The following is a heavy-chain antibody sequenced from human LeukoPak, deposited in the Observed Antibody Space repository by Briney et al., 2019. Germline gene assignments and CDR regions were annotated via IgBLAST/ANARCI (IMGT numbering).Heavy chain of an antibody. V-gene: IGHV1-18*01. CDR2: ISAYNGNT. CDR3: ARASYDILTGYKTDDY. CDR1: GYTFTSYG. D-gene: IGHD3-9*01. Sequence: ASVKVSCKASGYTFTSYGISRVRQAPGQGLEWMGWISAYNGNTNYAQKLQGRVTMTTDTSTSTAYMELRSLRSDDTAVYYCARASYDILTGYKTDDYWGQGTLVTVSS. J-gene: IGHJ4*02.